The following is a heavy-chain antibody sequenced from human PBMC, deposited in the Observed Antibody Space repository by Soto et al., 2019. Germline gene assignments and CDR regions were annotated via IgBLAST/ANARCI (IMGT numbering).Heavy chain of an antibody. V-gene: IGHV3-23*01. CDR3: AKDRSSAGTTVRFDP. D-gene: IGHD1-1*01. CDR2: ISASGGNT. CDR1: GFTYSGSA. J-gene: IGHJ5*02. Sequence: EVQLLESGGGLVQPGGSLRLSCAASGFTYSGSAMSWVRQAPGRGLEWVSSISASGGNTYYADSVKGRYTISRDNSKTTLYLHMNSLSVEDTAIYYCAKDRSSAGTTVRFDPWGQGTLVTVSS.